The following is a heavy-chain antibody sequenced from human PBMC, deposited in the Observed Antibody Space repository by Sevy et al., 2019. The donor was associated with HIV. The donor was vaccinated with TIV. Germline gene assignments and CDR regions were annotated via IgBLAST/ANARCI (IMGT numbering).Heavy chain of an antibody. D-gene: IGHD2-15*01. CDR1: AITIRDYW. V-gene: IGHV3-7*02. CDR2: INPDGTRI. Sequence: GGSLRLSCEASAITIRDYWMSWVRQAPGKGLERVANINPDGTRIYYADSVKGRFTISRDHAKTSVFLQMSSLRAEDTAVYYCVRAIQLAASYWCQGTLVTVSS. CDR3: VRAIQLAASY. J-gene: IGHJ4*02.